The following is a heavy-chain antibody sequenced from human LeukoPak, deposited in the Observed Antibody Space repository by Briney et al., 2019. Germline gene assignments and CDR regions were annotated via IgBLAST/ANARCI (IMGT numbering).Heavy chain of an antibody. CDR1: GFTFSSYW. J-gene: IGHJ4*02. Sequence: GGSLRLSCAASGFTFSSYWMHWVRQAPGKGLVWVSRINTDGSSINYADSVEGRFTISRDNAKNTLYLQMNSLRAEDTAVYYCARDQSSSGWYFDYWGQGTLVTVSS. D-gene: IGHD6-19*01. CDR2: INTDGSSI. V-gene: IGHV3-74*01. CDR3: ARDQSSSGWYFDY.